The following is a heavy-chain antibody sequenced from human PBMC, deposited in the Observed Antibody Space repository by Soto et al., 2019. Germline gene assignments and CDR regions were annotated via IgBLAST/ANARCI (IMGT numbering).Heavy chain of an antibody. J-gene: IGHJ2*01. Sequence: EVQLLESGGGLVQPGGSLRLSCAVSGVTFNQYAMSWVRQPPGKGPEWVSAITGSGGLTYYADSVKGRFTISRDNSKNILFLQMNRLRDEDTATYYCSKGDFGGNSPYWYFDLWGRGTLVIVSS. CDR1: GVTFNQYA. CDR3: SKGDFGGNSPYWYFDL. CDR2: ITGSGGLT. V-gene: IGHV3-23*01. D-gene: IGHD2-21*02.